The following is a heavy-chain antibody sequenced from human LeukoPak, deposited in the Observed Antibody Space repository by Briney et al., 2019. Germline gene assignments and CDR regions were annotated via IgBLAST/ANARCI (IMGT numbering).Heavy chain of an antibody. CDR2: ISGSGGST. Sequence: PGGSLRLSCAASGFTFSSYWMHWVRQAPGKGLEWVSAISGSGGSTYYADSVKGRFTISRDNSKNTLYLQMNSLRAEDTAVYYCAISDIIGFDPWGQGTLVTVSS. J-gene: IGHJ5*02. CDR1: GFTFSSYW. CDR3: AISDIIGFDP. V-gene: IGHV3-23*01.